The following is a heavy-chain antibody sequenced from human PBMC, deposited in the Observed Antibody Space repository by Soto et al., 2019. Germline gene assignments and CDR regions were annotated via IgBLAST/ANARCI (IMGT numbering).Heavy chain of an antibody. D-gene: IGHD2-15*01. Sequence: QVQLVQSGAEVKKPGSSVKVSCKASGGTFSSYAISWVRQAPGQGLEWMGGIIPIFGTANYAQKFQGRVTITADESTSTAYMELSSLRSEDTAVYYCARGMMGYCSGGSCYSSYYYHYGMDVWGQGTTVTVSS. V-gene: IGHV1-69*01. CDR2: IIPIFGTA. J-gene: IGHJ6*02. CDR3: ARGMMGYCSGGSCYSSYYYHYGMDV. CDR1: GGTFSSYA.